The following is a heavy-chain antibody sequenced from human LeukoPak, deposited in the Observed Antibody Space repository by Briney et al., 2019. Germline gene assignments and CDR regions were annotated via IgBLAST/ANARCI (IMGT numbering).Heavy chain of an antibody. CDR2: IDWDDDK. CDR3: ARTGYSSGWYYFDY. V-gene: IGHV2-70*11. CDR1: GFSLSTSGMC. D-gene: IGHD6-19*01. J-gene: IGHJ4*02. Sequence: SGPGLVKPTQTLTLTCTFSGFSLSTSGMCVSWIRQPPGKAVEWLARIDWDDDKYYSTSLKTRLTISKDTSKNQVVLTMTNMDPVDTATYYCARTGYSSGWYYFDYWGQRTLVTVSS.